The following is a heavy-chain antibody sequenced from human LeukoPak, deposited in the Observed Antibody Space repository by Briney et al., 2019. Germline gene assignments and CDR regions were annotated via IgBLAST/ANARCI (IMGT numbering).Heavy chain of an antibody. Sequence: GGSLRLPCAVSGFSFSNYGMHWVRQAPGKGLEWVALIWYDGSNKYYADSVKGRFTISRDNSKNTLYLQMNTLRTEDTAVYYCAIARGAATYYYYYMDVWGKGTTVTVYS. V-gene: IGHV3-33*01. J-gene: IGHJ6*03. CDR1: GFSFSNYG. CDR2: IWYDGSNK. CDR3: AIARGAATYYYYYMDV. D-gene: IGHD1-26*01.